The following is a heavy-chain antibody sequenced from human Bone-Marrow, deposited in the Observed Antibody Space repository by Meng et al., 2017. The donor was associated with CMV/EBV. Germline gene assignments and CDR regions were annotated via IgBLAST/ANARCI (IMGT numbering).Heavy chain of an antibody. V-gene: IGHV1-2*02. CDR2: INPNSGGT. CDR3: AREKGGPYCSSTSCPTGYGMDV. CDR1: GYTFTGYY. J-gene: IGHJ6*02. D-gene: IGHD2-2*01. Sequence: ASVKVSCKASGYTFTGYYMHWVRQAPGQGLERMGWINPNSGGTNYAQKFQGRVTMTRDTSISTAYMELSRLRSDDTAVYYCAREKGGPYCSSTSCPTGYGMDVWGQGTTVTVSS.